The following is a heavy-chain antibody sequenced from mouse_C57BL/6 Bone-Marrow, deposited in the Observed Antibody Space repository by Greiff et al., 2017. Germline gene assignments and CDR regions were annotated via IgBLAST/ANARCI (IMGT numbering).Heavy chain of an antibody. D-gene: IGHD2-5*01. Sequence: VQLQQSGPELVKPGASVKMSCKASGYTFTDYNMHWVKQSHGKSLEWIGYINPNNGGTSYNQKFKGKATLTVNKSSSTAYMELRGLTSEDTAVYYCARSGYSNYGFDYWGQGTMVTVSA. CDR2: INPNNGGT. CDR1: GYTFTDYN. CDR3: ARSGYSNYGFDY. V-gene: IGHV1-22*01. J-gene: IGHJ3*01.